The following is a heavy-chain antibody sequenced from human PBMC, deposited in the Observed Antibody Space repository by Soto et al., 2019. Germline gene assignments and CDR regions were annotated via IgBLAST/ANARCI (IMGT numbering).Heavy chain of an antibody. CDR2: ISWNSGSI. CDR3: AKVNLRMTTVTTGWFDP. J-gene: IGHJ5*02. Sequence: EVQLVESGGGLVQPGRSLRLSCAASGFTFDDYAMHWVRQAPGKGLEWVSGISWNSGSIGYADSVKGRFTISRDNAKNSLYLQMNSLRAEDTALYSCAKVNLRMTTVTTGWFDPWGQGTLVTVSS. CDR1: GFTFDDYA. V-gene: IGHV3-9*01. D-gene: IGHD4-17*01.